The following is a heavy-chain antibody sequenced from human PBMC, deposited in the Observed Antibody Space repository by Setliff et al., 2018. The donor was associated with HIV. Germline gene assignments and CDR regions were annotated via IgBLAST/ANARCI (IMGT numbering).Heavy chain of an antibody. V-gene: IGHV3-21*01. CDR2: ISIGSGGAI. J-gene: IGHJ6*02. CDR1: GFTFRNYK. D-gene: IGHD3-3*01. CDR3: ARDNLYYNLYDGSPVYGMDV. Sequence: NPGGSLRLSCAASGFTFRNYKFNWVRQAPGRGLEWVSSISIGSGGAIDYADSVQGRFTISRDNSKNSLYLQMNGLRVEDTGVYYCARDNLYYNLYDGSPVYGMDVWGQGTTVTVSS.